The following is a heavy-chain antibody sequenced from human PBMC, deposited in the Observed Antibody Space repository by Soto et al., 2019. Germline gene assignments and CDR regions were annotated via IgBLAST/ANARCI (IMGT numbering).Heavy chain of an antibody. CDR1: GGSFSGYY. Sequence: SETLSLTCAVYGGSFSGYYWSWIRQTPGKGLEWIGEINHSGSTNYNPSLKSRVTISVDTSKNQFSLKLSSVTAADTAVYYCARGQGMAIFGVVITSLDYWGQGTLVTVSS. CDR2: INHSGST. CDR3: ARGQGMAIFGVVITSLDY. D-gene: IGHD3-3*01. V-gene: IGHV4-34*01. J-gene: IGHJ4*02.